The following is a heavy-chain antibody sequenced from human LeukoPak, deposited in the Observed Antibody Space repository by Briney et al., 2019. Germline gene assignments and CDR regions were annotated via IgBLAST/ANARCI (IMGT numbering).Heavy chain of an antibody. CDR2: INPNSGGT. V-gene: IGHV1-2*02. CDR1: GYTFTGYY. D-gene: IGHD6-19*01. Sequence: GASVKVSCKASGYTFTGYYMHWVRQAPGQGLEWMGWINPNSGGTNYAQKLQGRVTMATDTSTSTAYMELRSLRSDDTAVYYCARVFKGRGQWLVQAYYYYYMDVWGKGTTVTVSS. J-gene: IGHJ6*03. CDR3: ARVFKGRGQWLVQAYYYYYMDV.